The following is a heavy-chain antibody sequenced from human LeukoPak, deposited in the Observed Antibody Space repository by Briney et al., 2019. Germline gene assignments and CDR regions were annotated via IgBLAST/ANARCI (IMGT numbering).Heavy chain of an antibody. CDR2: ISYDGSNK. Sequence: GGSLRLSCAASGFTFSSYAMHWVRQAPGKGLEWVAVISYDGSNKYYADSVKGRFTISRDNSKNTLYLQMNSLRAEDTAVYYRANTNSGYSYGLDYWGQGTLVTVSS. D-gene: IGHD5-18*01. J-gene: IGHJ4*02. V-gene: IGHV3-30-3*01. CDR1: GFTFSSYA. CDR3: ANTNSGYSYGLDY.